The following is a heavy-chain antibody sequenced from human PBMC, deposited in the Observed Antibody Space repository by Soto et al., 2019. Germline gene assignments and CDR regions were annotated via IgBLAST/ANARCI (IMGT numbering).Heavy chain of an antibody. Sequence: PGGSLRLSCAASGFTFSSYSMNWVRQAPGKGLEWVSSISSSSSYIYYADSVKGRFTISRDNAKNSLYLQMNSLRAEDTAVYYCARELMVYENRDYWGQGTLVTVSS. J-gene: IGHJ4*02. CDR1: GFTFSSYS. V-gene: IGHV3-21*01. D-gene: IGHD2-8*01. CDR3: ARELMVYENRDY. CDR2: ISSSSSYI.